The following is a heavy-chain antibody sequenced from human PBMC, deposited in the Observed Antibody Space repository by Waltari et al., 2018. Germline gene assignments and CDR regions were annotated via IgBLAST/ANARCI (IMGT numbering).Heavy chain of an antibody. CDR1: GFTFSSYD. CDR2: IGTAGDT. J-gene: IGHJ3*02. D-gene: IGHD6-19*01. CDR3: ARSTHPPTQYSSGFDAFDI. V-gene: IGHV3-13*01. Sequence: EVQLVESGGGLVQPGGSLRLSCAASGFTFSSYDMHWVRHATGKGLEWVSAIGTAGDTYYPGSVKGRFTISRENAKNSLYLQMNSLRAGDTAVYYCARSTHPPTQYSSGFDAFDIWGQGTMVTVSS.